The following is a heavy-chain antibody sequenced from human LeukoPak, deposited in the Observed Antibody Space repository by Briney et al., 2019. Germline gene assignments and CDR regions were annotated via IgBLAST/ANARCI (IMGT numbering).Heavy chain of an antibody. Sequence: SETLSLTCTVSGGSISSDHWNWIRQPPGKGLEWIWCIYYSGSTYYNPSLKSQVTISVDMSKSQFSLRLTSVTAADTAVYYCARKNDFDIWGQGTLVTVSS. J-gene: IGHJ3*02. CDR1: GGSISSDH. D-gene: IGHD2/OR15-2a*01. CDR2: IYYSGST. V-gene: IGHV4-59*01. CDR3: ARKNDFDI.